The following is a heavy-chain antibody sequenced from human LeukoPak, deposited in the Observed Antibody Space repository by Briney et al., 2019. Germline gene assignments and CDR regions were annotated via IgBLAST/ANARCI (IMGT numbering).Heavy chain of an antibody. D-gene: IGHD5-18*01. CDR3: ARVGKGYAQYYFDY. V-gene: IGHV1-2*02. CDR1: GYTFTDYY. J-gene: IGHJ4*02. Sequence: GAPVKVSCKASGYTFTDYYIHWVRQAPGHGLKYMRWISPDSGVTNYAQKFQGRVTMTRDTSISTAYMELSRLTSDDTAVYYCARVGKGYAQYYFDYWGQGTLVTVSS. CDR2: ISPDSGVT.